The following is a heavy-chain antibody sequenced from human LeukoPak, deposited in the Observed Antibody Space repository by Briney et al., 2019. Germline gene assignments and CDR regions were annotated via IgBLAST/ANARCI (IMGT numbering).Heavy chain of an antibody. V-gene: IGHV1-18*01. Sequence: ASVKVSCKASGYTFTSYGISWVRQAPGQGLEWMGWISAYNGNTNYAQKLQGRVTMTTDTSTSTAYMELRSLRSDDTAVYYCARYGGITMVRGEAFDIWGQGTMVTVSS. D-gene: IGHD3-10*01. CDR2: ISAYNGNT. CDR3: ARYGGITMVRGEAFDI. J-gene: IGHJ3*02. CDR1: GYTFTSYG.